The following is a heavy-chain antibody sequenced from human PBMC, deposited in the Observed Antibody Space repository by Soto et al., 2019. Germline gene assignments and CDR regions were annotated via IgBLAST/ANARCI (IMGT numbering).Heavy chain of an antibody. CDR3: ARSGSSWNLREFDY. CDR2: ISVYNGNT. CDR1: DYTFTSYG. Sequence: GASVKVSCKASDYTFTSYGIIWVRQAPGQGLEWFGWISVYNGNTNYAQKFRGRVTMTTDISTTTAYMEMRSLRSDDTAVYYCARSGSSWNLREFDYWGQGTLVTV. D-gene: IGHD6-13*01. J-gene: IGHJ4*02. V-gene: IGHV1-18*01.